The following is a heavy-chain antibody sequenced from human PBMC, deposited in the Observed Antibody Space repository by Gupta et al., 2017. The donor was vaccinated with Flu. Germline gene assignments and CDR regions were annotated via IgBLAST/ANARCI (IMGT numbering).Heavy chain of an antibody. Sequence: QVQLAEPGGGVVQPGRSLRLACAASGLGFSSFGMHWVRQAPGKGLEWVAIIRYDGSNTYYLDSVKGRFTISRDNSKNTLYLQMNSLKVEDTALYYCARDLASGSYSHMGGDYWGQGTLVTVSS. V-gene: IGHV3-30*03. CDR3: ARDLASGSYSHMGGDY. CDR1: GLGFSSFG. J-gene: IGHJ4*02. CDR2: IRYDGSNT. D-gene: IGHD1-26*01.